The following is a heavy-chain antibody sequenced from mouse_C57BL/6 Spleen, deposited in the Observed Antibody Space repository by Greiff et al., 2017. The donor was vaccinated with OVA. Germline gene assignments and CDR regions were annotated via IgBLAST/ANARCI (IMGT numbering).Heavy chain of an antibody. Sequence: EVKLVESGGGLVKPGGSLKLSCAASGFTFSDYGMHWVRQAPEKGLEWVAYISSGSSTIYYADTVKGRFTISRDNAKNTLFLQMTSLRSEDTAMYYCARELGRNYWYFDVWGTGTTVTGSS. V-gene: IGHV5-17*01. CDR1: GFTFSDYG. J-gene: IGHJ1*03. CDR3: ARELGRNYWYFDV. D-gene: IGHD4-1*01. CDR2: ISSGSSTI.